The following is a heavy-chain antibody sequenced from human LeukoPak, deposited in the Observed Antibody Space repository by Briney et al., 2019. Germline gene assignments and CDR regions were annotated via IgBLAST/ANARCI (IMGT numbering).Heavy chain of an antibody. Sequence: SETLSLTCAVYGGSFSSYSWSWIRQPPGKGLEWIGYIYYSGSTNYNPSLKSRVTISVDTSKNQFSLKLSSVTAADTAVYYCARSDSGSSFGYWGQGTLVTVSS. CDR3: ARSDSGSSFGY. CDR2: IYYSGST. CDR1: GGSFSSYS. J-gene: IGHJ4*02. D-gene: IGHD1-26*01. V-gene: IGHV4-59*01.